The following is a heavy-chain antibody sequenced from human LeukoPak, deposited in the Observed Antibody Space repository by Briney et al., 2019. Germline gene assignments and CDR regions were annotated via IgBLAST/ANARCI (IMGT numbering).Heavy chain of an antibody. CDR2: INPVFVTP. Sequence: ASLTVSCKVAGGRFSSYGLSWVRQAPGEGLEWMGGINPVFVTPHYAQKSQGRVSITTDESTSTAYMELSSLRSEDTAVYYCAGGEGVYYYMEVWGKGTTVTVSS. J-gene: IGHJ6*03. V-gene: IGHV1-69*05. CDR3: AGGEGVYYYMEV. CDR1: GGRFSSYG.